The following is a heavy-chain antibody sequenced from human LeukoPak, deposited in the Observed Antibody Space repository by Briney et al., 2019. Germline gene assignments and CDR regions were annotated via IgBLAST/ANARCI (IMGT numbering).Heavy chain of an antibody. Sequence: NPSETLSLTCTVSGGSISSSSYYWGWIRQPPGKGLEWIGSIYYSGSTYYNPSLKSRVTISVDTSKNQFSLKLSSVTAADTAVYYCARGSDGITGTNFDWFDPWGQGTLVTVSS. CDR3: ARGSDGITGTNFDWFDP. V-gene: IGHV4-39*01. CDR2: IYYSGST. D-gene: IGHD1-7*01. CDR1: GGSISSSSYY. J-gene: IGHJ5*02.